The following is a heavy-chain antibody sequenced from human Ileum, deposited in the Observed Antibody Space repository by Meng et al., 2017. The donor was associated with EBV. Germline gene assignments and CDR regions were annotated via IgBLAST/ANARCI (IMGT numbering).Heavy chain of an antibody. CDR1: GGSLSGAY. J-gene: IGHJ4*02. CDR2: IIHGGSP. Sequence: VQRRRWGAGLLKPSATLSLTCAVNGGSLSGAYWNWIRQPPGKGLEWIGEIIHGGSPSYNPSLKSRVTISIDTSKNQLSLMLSSVTAADTAVYYCARRPTGIDYWGQGTLVTVAS. V-gene: IGHV4-34*12. D-gene: IGHD2-8*02. CDR3: ARRPTGIDY.